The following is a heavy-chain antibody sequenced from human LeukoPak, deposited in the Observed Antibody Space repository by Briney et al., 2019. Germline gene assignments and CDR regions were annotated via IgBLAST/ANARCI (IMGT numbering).Heavy chain of an antibody. J-gene: IGHJ1*01. CDR3: ARVSSYYDSSGYYFPGYFQH. V-gene: IGHV4-59*01. CDR2: IYYSGST. Sequence: SETLSLTCTASGGSISSYHWGWIRQPPGKGLEWIGYIYYSGSTNYNPSLKSRVTISVDTSKNQFSLRLSSVTAADTAVYHCARVSSYYDSSGYYFPGYFQHWGQGTLVTVSS. CDR1: GGSISSYH. D-gene: IGHD3-22*01.